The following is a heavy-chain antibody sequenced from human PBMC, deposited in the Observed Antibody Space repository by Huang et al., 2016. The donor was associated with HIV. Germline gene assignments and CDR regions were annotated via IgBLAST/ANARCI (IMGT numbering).Heavy chain of an antibody. V-gene: IGHV4-34*01. J-gene: IGHJ6*03. CDR2: INHSGSP. CDR1: GGSFRGHY. Sequence: QVQLQQWGAGLLKPSETLSLTCAVYGGSFRGHYWSWIRQPPGKGLEGIGEINHSGSPNSNPSLKSRVTISVDTAKNQFSLKLRSVTAADTAVYYCARARRYYYNYYMDVWDKGTTVTVSS. CDR3: ARARRYYYNYYMDV. D-gene: IGHD3-9*01.